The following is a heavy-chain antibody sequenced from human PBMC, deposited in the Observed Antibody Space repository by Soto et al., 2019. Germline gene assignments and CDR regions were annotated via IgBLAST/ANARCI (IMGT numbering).Heavy chain of an antibody. J-gene: IGHJ5*02. Sequence: SLSLTCPVSGVSISSGGYYWSWIRQHPGKGLEWSGYIYYSGSTYYNPSLKSRVTISVDTSKNQFSLKLSSVTAADTAVYYCARGGVQIKIFGVALPSKNGFDPWGQGTLVTVYS. CDR3: ARGGVQIKIFGVALPSKNGFDP. CDR2: IYYSGST. CDR1: GVSISSGGYY. D-gene: IGHD3-3*01. V-gene: IGHV4-31*03.